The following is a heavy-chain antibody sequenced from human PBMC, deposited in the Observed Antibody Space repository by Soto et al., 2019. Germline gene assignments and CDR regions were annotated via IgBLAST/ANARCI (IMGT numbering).Heavy chain of an antibody. Sequence: QVQLVQSGAEVKKPGSSVKVSCKASGGTFSSYIISWVRQAPGQGLEWMGRIIPILGIANYAQKFQGRVTITAEKSTSTAYMELSSLRSEDTAVYYCANKDYDSSEYYYYGMDVWGQGTTVTVSS. J-gene: IGHJ6*02. D-gene: IGHD3-22*01. V-gene: IGHV1-69*02. CDR3: ANKDYDSSEYYYYGMDV. CDR1: GGTFSSYI. CDR2: IIPILGIA.